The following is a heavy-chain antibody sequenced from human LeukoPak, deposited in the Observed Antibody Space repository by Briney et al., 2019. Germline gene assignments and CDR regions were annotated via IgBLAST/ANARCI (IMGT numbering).Heavy chain of an antibody. V-gene: IGHV3-30*04. CDR3: ARALIVVVITAWMDY. CDR1: RFTFSSYA. D-gene: IGHD3-22*01. J-gene: IGHJ4*02. CDR2: ISYDGSNK. Sequence: PGGSLRLSCAASRFTFSSYAMHWVRQAPGKGLEWVAVISYDGSNKYYADSVKGRFTISRDNSKNTLYLQMNSLRAEDTAVYYCARALIVVVITAWMDYWGQGTLVTVSS.